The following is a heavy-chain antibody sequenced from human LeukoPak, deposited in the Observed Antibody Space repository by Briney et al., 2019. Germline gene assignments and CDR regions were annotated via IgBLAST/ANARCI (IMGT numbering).Heavy chain of an antibody. CDR1: GFTFRSYE. D-gene: IGHD2-15*01. J-gene: IGHJ4*02. V-gene: IGHV4-38-2*01. CDR3: ARSPATFDF. CDR2: IYHSGST. Sequence: GSLRLSCEDSGFTFRSYEMNWVRQAPGKGLEWIGNIYHSGSTYYNPSLKSRVTISVDTSKNQFSLKLSSVTAADTAVYYCARSPATFDFWGQGILVTVSS.